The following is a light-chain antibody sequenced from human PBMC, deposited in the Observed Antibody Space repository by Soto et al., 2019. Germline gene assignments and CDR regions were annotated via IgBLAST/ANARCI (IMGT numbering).Light chain of an antibody. V-gene: IGKV1-8*01. J-gene: IGKJ1*01. CDR3: QQYYSYLWT. Sequence: AIRMTQSPSSFSASTGDRVTITCRASQGISSYLAWYQQKPGKAPKLLIYAASTLQSGVPSRFSGSGPGTDFTLTISCLQSEDFATYYCQQYYSYLWTFGQGTKVEIK. CDR2: AAS. CDR1: QGISSY.